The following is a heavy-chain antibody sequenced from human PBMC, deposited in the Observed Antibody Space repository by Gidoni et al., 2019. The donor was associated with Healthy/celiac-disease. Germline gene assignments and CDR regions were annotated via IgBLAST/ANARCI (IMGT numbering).Heavy chain of an antibody. J-gene: IGHJ4*02. CDR1: GVTFSSYA. V-gene: IGHV1-69*12. CDR2: IIPICGTA. Sequence: QVQLVQSGAEVMKPGSSVKVSCKASGVTFSSYAISWVRQAPGEGLEWMGGIIPICGTANYAQKFKGRVTITADESTSTAYMELSSLRSEDTAVYYCARARGGSSWYDYWGQGTLVTVSS. CDR3: ARARGGSSWYDY. D-gene: IGHD6-13*01.